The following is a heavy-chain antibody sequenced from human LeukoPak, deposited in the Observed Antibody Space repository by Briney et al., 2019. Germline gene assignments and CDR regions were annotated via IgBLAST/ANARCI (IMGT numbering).Heavy chain of an antibody. V-gene: IGHV3-30*18. CDR1: GVTLSPYG. CDR2: ISYEGGTQ. D-gene: IGHD3-10*01. CDR3: AKEGTPQVSTWYDL. J-gene: IGHJ5*02. Sequence: GGSLRLSCAASGVTLSPYGMHWVRQAPGKGLEWVAVISYEGGTQHYADSVKGRFIISRDNPRNTLYLQMNILRTEDTAVYYCAKEGTPQVSTWYDLWGQGTQVIVSS.